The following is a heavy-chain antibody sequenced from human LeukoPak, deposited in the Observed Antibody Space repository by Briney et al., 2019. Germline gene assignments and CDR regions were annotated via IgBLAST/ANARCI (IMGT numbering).Heavy chain of an antibody. J-gene: IGHJ4*02. CDR2: ISYDGSNK. D-gene: IGHD6-19*01. CDR3: AKELTRPNRPVAGLNY. V-gene: IGHV3-30*18. CDR1: GXTFSAYG. Sequence: PGGSLRLSCAASGXTFSAYGMHWVRQAPGKGLEWVAIISYDGSNKYYPDSVKGRFTISRDDSKNTLYLQMNSLRTEDTAVYYCAKELTRPNRPVAGLNYWGQGTLVTVSS.